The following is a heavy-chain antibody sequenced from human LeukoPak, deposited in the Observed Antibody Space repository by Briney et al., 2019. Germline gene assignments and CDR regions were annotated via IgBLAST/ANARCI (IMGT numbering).Heavy chain of an antibody. D-gene: IGHD4-23*01. Sequence: GSLRLSCVASGFSFDSYWMNWVRQAPGRGLEWVANINHDATEKYYVDSVKGRFTISRDNAKNSLYLQMNSLRPEDTALYYCSTGPRSLPYWGPGTLVTVSS. CDR1: GFSFDSYW. CDR2: INHDATEK. J-gene: IGHJ4*01. V-gene: IGHV3-7*03. CDR3: STGPRSLPY.